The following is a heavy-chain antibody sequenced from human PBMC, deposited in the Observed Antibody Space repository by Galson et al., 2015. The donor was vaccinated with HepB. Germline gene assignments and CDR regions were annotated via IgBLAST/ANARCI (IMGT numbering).Heavy chain of an antibody. V-gene: IGHV4-39*02. Sequence: LSLTCTVSGGSVSNYNYYWAWIRQPPGKGLEWIGSIYYTGSAYYNPSLKSRVTVSVDTSKNHFPLSLTSVTAADTAIYYCARNGDSGDFVSWFDPWGQGTLVTVSS. J-gene: IGHJ5*02. CDR1: GGSVSNYNYY. CDR2: IYYTGSA. CDR3: ARNGDSGDFVSWFDP. D-gene: IGHD4-17*01.